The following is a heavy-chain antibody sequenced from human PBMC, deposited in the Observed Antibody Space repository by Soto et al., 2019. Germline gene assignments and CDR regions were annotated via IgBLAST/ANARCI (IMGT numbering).Heavy chain of an antibody. CDR2: IYYSGST. J-gene: IGHJ3*02. Sequence: QVQLQESGPGLVKPSQTLSLTCTVSGGSISSGGYYWSWIRQHPGKGLEWIGYIYYSGSTYYNPSLQRRVTISVDPSKNQFSLKLSSVTAADTAVYYCARVCGGDCHNAFDIWGQGTMVTVSS. CDR3: ARVCGGDCHNAFDI. D-gene: IGHD2-21*02. V-gene: IGHV4-31*03. CDR1: GGSISSGGYY.